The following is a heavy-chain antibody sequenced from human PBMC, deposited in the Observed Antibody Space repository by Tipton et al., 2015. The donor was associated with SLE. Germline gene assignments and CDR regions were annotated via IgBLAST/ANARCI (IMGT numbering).Heavy chain of an antibody. CDR2: IDYRDIT. CDR3: ARAIGANYFNF. J-gene: IGHJ4*02. D-gene: IGHD3-16*01. Sequence: GLVKPSETLSLTCTVSGGSVSSNYWSWIRQPPGKGLEWIGYIDYRDITNYNPSLKSRVTISVDTSKIQFSLRLTSVTAADTAVYYCARAIGANYFNFWGQGTLVTVSS. V-gene: IGHV4-59*02. CDR1: GGSVSSNY.